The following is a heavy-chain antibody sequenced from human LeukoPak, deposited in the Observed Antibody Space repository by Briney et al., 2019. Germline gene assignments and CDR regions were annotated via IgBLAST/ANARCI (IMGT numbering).Heavy chain of an antibody. CDR3: ARDLSGRYYYGMDV. V-gene: IGHV1-69*04. D-gene: IGHD5-12*01. CDR2: IIPILGIA. J-gene: IGHJ6*02. Sequence: ASVKVCCKASGGTFSRYAISWVRQAPGQGLEWMGRIIPILGIANYAQKFQGRVTITADKSTSTAYMELSSLRSEDTAVYYCARDLSGRYYYGMDVWGQGTTVTVSS. CDR1: GGTFSRYA.